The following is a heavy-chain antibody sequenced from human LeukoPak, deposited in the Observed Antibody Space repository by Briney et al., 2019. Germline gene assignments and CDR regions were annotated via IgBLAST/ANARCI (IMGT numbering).Heavy chain of an antibody. CDR2: IYYSGST. Sequence: PSETLCLTCAASGVSISSSSYYWGWIGQPPGKGLEWIGSIYYSGSTYYNPSLRSRITISVDTYKNQFSLKMSSVTAADTASYYCASFWELHLAWFDPWGQGTLVTVSS. CDR3: ASFWELHLAWFDP. D-gene: IGHD1-26*01. CDR1: GVSISSSSYY. J-gene: IGHJ5*02. V-gene: IGHV4-39*01.